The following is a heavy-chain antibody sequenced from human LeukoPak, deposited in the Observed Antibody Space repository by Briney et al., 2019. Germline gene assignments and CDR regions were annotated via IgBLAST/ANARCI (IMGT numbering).Heavy chain of an antibody. Sequence: SQTLSLTCAISGDTVSSNIAAWNWIRQSPSRGLEWLGRTYYRSKWYNDYVISVKSRITINPDTSKNHFSLQLNSVTPEDTAVYYCARKYSSSWYDALDIWGQGTMVTVSS. V-gene: IGHV6-1*01. J-gene: IGHJ3*02. D-gene: IGHD6-13*01. CDR2: TYYRSKWYN. CDR3: ARKYSSSWYDALDI. CDR1: GDTVSSNIAA.